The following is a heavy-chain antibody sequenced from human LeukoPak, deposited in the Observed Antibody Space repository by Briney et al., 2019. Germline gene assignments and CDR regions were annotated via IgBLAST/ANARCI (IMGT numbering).Heavy chain of an antibody. J-gene: IGHJ4*02. V-gene: IGHV3-43*01. D-gene: IGHD4-23*01. Sequence: GRSLRLFCAASGFTFAQYMMHWLRQVPGEGLEGVSHISWNGATTYYADSVKRRCTISRDNSKNPLYLQMYSLRSEVSALYYCAKDYGNSRGFDYWGQGTLVTVTS. CDR2: ISWNGATT. CDR3: AKDYGNSRGFDY. CDR1: GFTFAQYM.